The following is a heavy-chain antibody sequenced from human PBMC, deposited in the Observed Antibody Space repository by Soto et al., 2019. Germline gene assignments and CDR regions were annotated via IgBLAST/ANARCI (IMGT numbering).Heavy chain of an antibody. CDR1: GGSISSYF. V-gene: IGHV4-59*08. CDR2: IYYSGST. J-gene: IGHJ4*02. D-gene: IGHD3-3*01. Sequence: SETLSLTCTVSGGSISSYFWSWIRQATGKGLEWIGYIYYSGSTYYIPSLKSRVTISVDTSKNQFSLKLTSVTAADTAVYFCARGGWRQIDYWGQGTLVTVSS. CDR3: ARGGWRQIDY.